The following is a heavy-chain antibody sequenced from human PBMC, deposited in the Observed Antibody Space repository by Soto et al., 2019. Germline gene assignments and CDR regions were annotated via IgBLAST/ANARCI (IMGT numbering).Heavy chain of an antibody. CDR1: GFTFGTTD. J-gene: IGHJ5*02. V-gene: IGHV3-23*01. D-gene: IGHD3-10*01. CDR2: IDGSGGIT. Sequence: QLLQSGGGLVQPGGSLTLSCAASGFTFGTTDMRWVRQAPGEGLEWVSTIDGSGGITYYAGSVKGRFTISRDNSRNTVYLQMNSLRGDDTALYYCVKNSGGFNTWGQGALVNDSS. CDR3: VKNSGGFNT.